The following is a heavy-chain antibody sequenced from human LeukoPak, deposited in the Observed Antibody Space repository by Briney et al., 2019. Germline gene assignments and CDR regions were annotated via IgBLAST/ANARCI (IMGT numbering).Heavy chain of an antibody. CDR2: ISGSGGST. CDR3: AIREMYSSGWCLGY. CDR1: GFTFGSYA. Sequence: GGSLRLSCAAPGFTFGSYAMSWVRQAPGKGLEWVSAISGSGGSTYYADSVKGRFTISRDNSKNTLYLQMNSLRAEDTALYYCAIREMYSSGWCLGYWGQGTLVTVSS. J-gene: IGHJ4*02. D-gene: IGHD6-19*01. V-gene: IGHV3-23*01.